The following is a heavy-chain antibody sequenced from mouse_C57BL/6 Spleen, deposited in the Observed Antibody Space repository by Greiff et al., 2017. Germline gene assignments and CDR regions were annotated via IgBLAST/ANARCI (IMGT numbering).Heavy chain of an antibody. CDR1: GYTFTGYW. CDR3: ASGGRYYGSSSYAMDY. J-gene: IGHJ4*01. D-gene: IGHD1-1*01. CDR2: ILPGSGST. V-gene: IGHV1-9*01. Sequence: VQLQQSGAELMKPGASVKLSCKATGYTFTGYWIEWVKQRPGHGLEWIGEILPGSGSTNYNEKFKGKATFTADTSSNTAYMQLSSLTTEDSAIYYGASGGRYYGSSSYAMDYWGQGTSVTVSS.